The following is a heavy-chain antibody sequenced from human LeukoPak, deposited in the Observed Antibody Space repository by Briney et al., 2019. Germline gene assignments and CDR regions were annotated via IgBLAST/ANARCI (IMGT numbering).Heavy chain of an antibody. D-gene: IGHD3-16*01. CDR3: VRLGGRNGFDY. J-gene: IGHJ4*02. CDR1: GFTFINYW. V-gene: IGHV3-7*01. Sequence: GGSLRLSCAASGFTFINYWMSWVRQAPGKGLEWVASIKQDGSEKYYVDSVKGRFTISRDNTKNSLYLQMNSLRAKDTAVYYCVRLGGRNGFDYWGQGTLVTVSS. CDR2: IKQDGSEK.